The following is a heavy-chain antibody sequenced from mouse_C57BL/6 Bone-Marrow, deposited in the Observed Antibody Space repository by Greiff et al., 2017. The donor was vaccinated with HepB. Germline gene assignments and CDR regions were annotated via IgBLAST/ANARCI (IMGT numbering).Heavy chain of an antibody. Sequence: VQLQQPGAELVKPGASVKLSCKASGYTFTSYWMHWVKQRPGQGLEWIGMIDPNSDSTNYNEKFKSKATLSVDKSSSTAYMQLSSLTAEDTAVYYCARCYSLACFDVWGTGTTVTVSS. D-gene: IGHD2-12*01. CDR1: GYTFTSYW. CDR2: IDPNSDST. J-gene: IGHJ1*03. CDR3: ARCYSLACFDV. V-gene: IGHV1-64*01.